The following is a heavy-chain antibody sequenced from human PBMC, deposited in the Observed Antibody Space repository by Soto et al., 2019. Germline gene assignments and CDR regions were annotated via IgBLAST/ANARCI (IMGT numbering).Heavy chain of an antibody. J-gene: IGHJ6*02. D-gene: IGHD2-15*01. CDR2: IFSNDEK. Sequence: QVTLKESGPVLVKPTETLTLTCTVSGFSLSNARMGVSWIRQPPGKALEWLAHIFSNDEKSYSTSLKSRLTISKDTSKSQVVSTTTNMDPVDAATYYCAMRTTPYYYGIDVWGQGTTVTVSS. CDR3: AMRTTPYYYGIDV. CDR1: GFSLSNARMG. V-gene: IGHV2-26*01.